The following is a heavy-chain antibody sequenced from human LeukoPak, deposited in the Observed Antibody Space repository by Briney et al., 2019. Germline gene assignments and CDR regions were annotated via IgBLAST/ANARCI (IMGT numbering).Heavy chain of an antibody. J-gene: IGHJ4*02. CDR3: ARDKEYSSSRHFDY. CDR1: GGSISSYY. V-gene: IGHV4-59*12. D-gene: IGHD6-6*01. Sequence: SETLSLTCTVSGGSISSYYWSWIRQPPGKGLEWIGYIYYSGSTNYNPSLKSRATMSVDTSKNQFSLKLSSVTAADTAVYYCARDKEYSSSRHFDYWGQGTLVTVSS. CDR2: IYYSGST.